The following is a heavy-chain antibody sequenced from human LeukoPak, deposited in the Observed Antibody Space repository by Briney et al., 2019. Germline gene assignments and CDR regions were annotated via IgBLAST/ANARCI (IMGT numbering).Heavy chain of an antibody. V-gene: IGHV4-39*01. D-gene: IGHD5-18*01. J-gene: IGHJ6*03. Sequence: SETLPLTCTVSGGSISSSSYYWGWIRQPPGKGLEWIGSIYYSGSTYYNPSLKSRVTISVDTSKNQFSLKLSSVTAADTAVYYCARLRAMAIYYMDVWGKGTTVTVSS. CDR1: GGSISSSSYY. CDR2: IYYSGST. CDR3: ARLRAMAIYYMDV.